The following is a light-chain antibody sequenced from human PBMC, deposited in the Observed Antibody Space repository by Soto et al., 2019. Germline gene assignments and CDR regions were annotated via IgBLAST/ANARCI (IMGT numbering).Light chain of an antibody. CDR1: QRFGSSN. CDR2: STS. Sequence: EVVMTQSPATLSVSPGERATLSCRASQRFGSSNLAWYRQKPGQAPRLLIYSTSSRATGIPDRFSGSGSGTDFTLTISRLEPEDFAVYYCQQYGSSITFGQGTRLEIK. CDR3: QQYGSSIT. V-gene: IGKV3-20*01. J-gene: IGKJ5*01.